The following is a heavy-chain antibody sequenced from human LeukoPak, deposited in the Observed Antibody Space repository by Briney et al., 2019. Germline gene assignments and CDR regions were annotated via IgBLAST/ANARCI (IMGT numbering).Heavy chain of an antibody. D-gene: IGHD1-26*01. V-gene: IGHV3-48*01. CDR2: ISSSSSTI. CDR3: ARGGANTGYY. J-gene: IGHJ4*02. Sequence: GGSLRLSCAASGFTFSSYSMNWVRQAPGKGLEWVSYISSSSSTIYYADSVKGRFTISRDNAKNSLYLQMNSLRAEDTAVYYCARGGANTGYYWGQGTLVTVSS. CDR1: GFTFSSYS.